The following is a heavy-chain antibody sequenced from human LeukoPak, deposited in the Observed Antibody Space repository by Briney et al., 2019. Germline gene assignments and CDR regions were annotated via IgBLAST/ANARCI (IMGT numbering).Heavy chain of an antibody. J-gene: IGHJ4*02. CDR1: GFTVSSNY. Sequence: PGGSLRLSCAASGFTVSSNYMSWVRQAPGKGLEWVSVIYSGGSTYYADSVKGRFTISRDNSKNTLYLQMNSLRAEDTAVYYCAREHRGAPDYYGSGSYYNFFDYWGQGTLVTVSS. CDR2: IYSGGST. V-gene: IGHV3-66*01. D-gene: IGHD3-10*01. CDR3: AREHRGAPDYYGSGSYYNFFDY.